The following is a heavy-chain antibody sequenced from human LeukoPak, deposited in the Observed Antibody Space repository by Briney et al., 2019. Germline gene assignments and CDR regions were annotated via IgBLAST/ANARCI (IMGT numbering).Heavy chain of an antibody. J-gene: IGHJ4*02. Sequence: GGSLRLSCAASGFTFSNYWMHWVRQAPGKGLVWVSRINGDGISTGYADSVEGRFTVSRDNAKKTLYLQMNSLRAEDTAVYYCARDVGNFDYWGQGTLVTVSS. CDR2: INGDGIST. CDR1: GFTFSNYW. CDR3: ARDVGNFDY. V-gene: IGHV3-74*01.